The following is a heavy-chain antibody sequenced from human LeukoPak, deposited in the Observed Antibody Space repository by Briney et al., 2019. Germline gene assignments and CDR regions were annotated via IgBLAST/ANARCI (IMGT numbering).Heavy chain of an antibody. J-gene: IGHJ3*02. Sequence: GGSLRLSCAATGFTFSDYYMSWIRQAPGKRLEWVSYISSSGSTIYYADSVKGRFTISRDNAKNSLYLQMNSLRAEDTAVYYCARNGVVGATTAFDIWGQGTMVTVSS. CDR2: ISSSGSTI. V-gene: IGHV3-11*01. CDR3: ARNGVVGATTAFDI. D-gene: IGHD1-26*01. CDR1: GFTFSDYY.